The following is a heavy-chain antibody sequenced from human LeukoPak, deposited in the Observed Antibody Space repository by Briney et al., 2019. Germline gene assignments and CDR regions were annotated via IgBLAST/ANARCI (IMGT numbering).Heavy chain of an antibody. D-gene: IGHD1-7*01. J-gene: IGHJ3*02. Sequence: PGGSLRLSCAASGFTFSDYYMSWIRQAPGKGLEWVSYISSSGSTIYYADSVKGRFTFSRDNAKNSLYLQMNSLRAEDTAVYYCARSPYNWNYSDAFDIWGQGTMVTVSS. CDR3: ARSPYNWNYSDAFDI. V-gene: IGHV3-11*01. CDR1: GFTFSDYY. CDR2: ISSSGSTI.